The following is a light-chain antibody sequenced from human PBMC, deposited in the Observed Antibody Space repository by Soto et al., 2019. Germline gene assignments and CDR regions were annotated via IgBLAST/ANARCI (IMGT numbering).Light chain of an antibody. CDR2: DNN. Sequence: QSVLTQPPSVSAAPGQKVTISCSGSSSNIGNNYVSWYQQLPGTAPKLLIYDNNKRPSGIPDRFSGSKSGTSATLDITGLQTGDEADYYCGTWDNSLSARAFGGGTKVTVL. CDR1: SSNIGNNY. J-gene: IGLJ2*01. CDR3: GTWDNSLSARA. V-gene: IGLV1-51*01.